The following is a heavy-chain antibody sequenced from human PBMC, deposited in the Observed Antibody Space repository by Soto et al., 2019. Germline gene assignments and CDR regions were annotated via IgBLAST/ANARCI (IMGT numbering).Heavy chain of an antibody. CDR3: ARGPSSSYYYYYMDV. D-gene: IGHD6-6*01. CDR1: GGTFSSYT. V-gene: IGHV1-69*02. CDR2: IIPILGIA. J-gene: IGHJ6*03. Sequence: SVKVSCKASGGTFSSYTISWVRQAPGQGLEWMGRIIPILGIANYAQKFQGRVTITADKSTSTAYMELSSLRSEDTAVYYCARGPSSSYYYYYMDVWGKGTTVTVSS.